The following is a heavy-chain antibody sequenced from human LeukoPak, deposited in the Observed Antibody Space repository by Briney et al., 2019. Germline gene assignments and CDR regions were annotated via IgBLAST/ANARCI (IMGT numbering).Heavy chain of an antibody. J-gene: IGHJ4*02. V-gene: IGHV3-7*01. CDR3: VRDYPVVNPY. CDR2: IKEDGSQT. CDR1: GFTFSSAW. D-gene: IGHD3-22*01. Sequence: GGSLRLSCAASGFTFSSAWMTWVRQAPGKGLEWVANIKEDGSQTKYADSFLGRFTVSRDNSKNSLFLQMNSLRVEDTAVYYCVRDYPVVNPYWGQGTRVTVSS.